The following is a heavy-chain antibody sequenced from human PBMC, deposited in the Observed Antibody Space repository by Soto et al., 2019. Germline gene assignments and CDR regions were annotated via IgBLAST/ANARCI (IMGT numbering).Heavy chain of an antibody. CDR2: IIPLFGTT. Sequence: VQVVQSGVEVRRPGSSVKVSCKSSGDTFNNCVISWVRQAPGQGLEWMGGIIPLFGTTAFAQRFQGRLRITTDESPTTASMELSRLRSEDTATYYCAAELGFGKLSVVWGQGTKVIVSS. D-gene: IGHD3-10*01. CDR3: AAELGFGKLSVV. J-gene: IGHJ6*02. V-gene: IGHV1-69*01. CDR1: GDTFNNCV.